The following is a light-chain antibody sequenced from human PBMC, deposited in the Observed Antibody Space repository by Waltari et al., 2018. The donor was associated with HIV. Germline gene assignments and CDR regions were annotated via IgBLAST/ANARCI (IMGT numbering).Light chain of an antibody. J-gene: IGLJ2*01. CDR1: KLGDKY. V-gene: IGLV3-1*01. CDR2: KVT. CDR3: QAWDSSTVV. Sequence: SYELTQPPSVSVSPGQTASITCSGDKLGDKYACWYQQKPGQSPVLVIYKVTKRPSGIPERFSGSNSGNTATLTISGTQAMDEADYYCQAWDSSTVVFGGGTKLTVL.